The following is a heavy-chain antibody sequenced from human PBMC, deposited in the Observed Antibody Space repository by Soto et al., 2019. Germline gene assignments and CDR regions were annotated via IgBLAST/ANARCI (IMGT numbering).Heavy chain of an antibody. D-gene: IGHD6-19*01. CDR2: IYPGDSDT. CDR1: GYSFTSYW. Sequence: GASLKISCKGSGYSFTSYWIGWVRQMPGKGLEWMGIIYPGDSDTRYSPSFQGQVTISADKSISTAYLQWSSLKASDTAMYYCARHIGSGWIAGYYGMDVWGQGTTVTVSS. V-gene: IGHV5-51*01. CDR3: ARHIGSGWIAGYYGMDV. J-gene: IGHJ6*02.